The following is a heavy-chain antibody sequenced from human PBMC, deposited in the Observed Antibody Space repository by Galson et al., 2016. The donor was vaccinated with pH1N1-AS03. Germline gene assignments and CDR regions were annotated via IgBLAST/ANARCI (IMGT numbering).Heavy chain of an antibody. CDR3: ASDFGSGHYMTYYNYGMDL. CDR2: IYASGNT. J-gene: IGHJ6*02. D-gene: IGHD3-10*01. Sequence: SETLSLTCTVSGVSITTYYWSWIRHPAGKGLEWVGRIYASGNTNYNPSLKSRVTMSVDTSKNQFSLTLNSVTAADTAVYFCASDFGSGHYMTYYNYGMDLWGQGTTVTVSS. CDR1: GVSITTYY. V-gene: IGHV4-4*07.